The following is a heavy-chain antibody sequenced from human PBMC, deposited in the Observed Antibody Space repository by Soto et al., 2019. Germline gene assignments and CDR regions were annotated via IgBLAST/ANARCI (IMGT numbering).Heavy chain of an antibody. J-gene: IGHJ3*02. V-gene: IGHV5-51*01. D-gene: IGHD3-22*01. Sequence: GESLKISCKGSGYSFTSYWIGWVRQMPGKGLEWMGIIYPGDSDTRYSPSFQGQVTISADKSISTAYLQWSSLKATDTAMYYCARQGGYDSSGYPNDAFDIWGQGTMVTVSS. CDR1: GYSFTSYW. CDR2: IYPGDSDT. CDR3: ARQGGYDSSGYPNDAFDI.